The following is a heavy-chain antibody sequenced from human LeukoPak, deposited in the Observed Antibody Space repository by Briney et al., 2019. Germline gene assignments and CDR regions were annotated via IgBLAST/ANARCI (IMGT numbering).Heavy chain of an antibody. J-gene: IGHJ3*02. Sequence: SETLSLTCTVSGGSISSYYWSWIRQPPRKGLEWIGYIYYSGSTNYNPSLKCRVTISVDTSKNQFSLKLSSVTAADTAVYYCARRGVSTYYYDSSGYYYAFDIWGQGTMVTVSS. D-gene: IGHD3-22*01. CDR1: GGSISSYY. CDR2: IYYSGST. V-gene: IGHV4-59*08. CDR3: ARRGVSTYYYDSSGYYYAFDI.